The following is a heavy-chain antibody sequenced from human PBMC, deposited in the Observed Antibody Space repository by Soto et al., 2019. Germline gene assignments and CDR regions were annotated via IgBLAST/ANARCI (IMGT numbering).Heavy chain of an antibody. D-gene: IGHD6-19*01. Sequence: QVQLVESGGGVVQPGRSLRLSCAASGFTFSSYAMHWVRQAPGTGLEWVAVISYDGSNKYYADSVKGRFTISRDNSKNTLYLQMNSMRAEDTAVYYCARSIAVDVNGLIDYWGQGTLVTVSS. CDR1: GFTFSSYA. CDR2: ISYDGSNK. J-gene: IGHJ4*02. CDR3: ARSIAVDVNGLIDY. V-gene: IGHV3-30-3*01.